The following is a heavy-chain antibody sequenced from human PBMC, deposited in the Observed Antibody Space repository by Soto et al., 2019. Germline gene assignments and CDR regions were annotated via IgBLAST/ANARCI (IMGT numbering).Heavy chain of an antibody. Sequence: SETLSLTCAVSGGSISSSNWWSFFRQPPGKGLECIGEIYHSGSTNYNPSLKSRVTISVDKSKNQFSLKLSSVTAADTAVYYCARDLSAQGTATGYYYGMDVWGQGTTVTVSS. V-gene: IGHV4-4*02. CDR1: GGSISSSNW. D-gene: IGHD1-1*01. CDR3: ARDLSAQGTATGYYYGMDV. CDR2: IYHSGST. J-gene: IGHJ6*02.